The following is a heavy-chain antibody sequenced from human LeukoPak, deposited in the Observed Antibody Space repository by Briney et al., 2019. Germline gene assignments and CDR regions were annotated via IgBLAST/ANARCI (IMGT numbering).Heavy chain of an antibody. CDR3: ASSHDSSGND. CDR2: ISWNSGSI. CDR1: GFTFDDYA. Sequence: GRSLRLSCAASGFTFDDYAMHWVRQAPGKGLAWVSGISWNSGSIGYADSVKGRFTISRDNAKNSLYLEMNSLRADDTAVYFCASSHDSSGNDWGQGAMVTVSS. V-gene: IGHV3-9*01. D-gene: IGHD3-22*01. J-gene: IGHJ4*02.